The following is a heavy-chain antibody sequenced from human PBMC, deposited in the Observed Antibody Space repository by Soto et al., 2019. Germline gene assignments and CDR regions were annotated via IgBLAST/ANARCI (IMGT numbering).Heavy chain of an antibody. CDR3: ARHLPDYYDSSGYYLDLDY. CDR2: ISSSSSYT. Sequence: PGGSLRLSCAASGFTFSDYYMSWIRQAPGKGLEWVSYISSSSSYTNYADSVKGRFTISRDNAKNSLYLQMNSLRAEDTAVYYCARHLPDYYDSSGYYLDLDYWGQGTLVTVSS. V-gene: IGHV3-11*03. J-gene: IGHJ4*02. D-gene: IGHD3-22*01. CDR1: GFTFSDYY.